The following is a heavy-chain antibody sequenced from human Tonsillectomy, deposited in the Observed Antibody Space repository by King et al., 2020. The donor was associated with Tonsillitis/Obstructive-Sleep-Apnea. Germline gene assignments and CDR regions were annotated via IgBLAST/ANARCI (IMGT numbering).Heavy chain of an antibody. Sequence: VQLVESGGGLIQPGGSLRLSCAASGFTVSSNYMSWVRQAPGKGLEWVSVIYSGGSTYYADSVKGRFTISRDNSKNTLYLQMNSLRAEDTAVYYCARTTVTIMSEYFQHWGQGTLVTVSS. CDR2: IYSGGST. V-gene: IGHV3-53*01. CDR3: ARTTVTIMSEYFQH. CDR1: GFTVSSNY. D-gene: IGHD4-11*01. J-gene: IGHJ1*01.